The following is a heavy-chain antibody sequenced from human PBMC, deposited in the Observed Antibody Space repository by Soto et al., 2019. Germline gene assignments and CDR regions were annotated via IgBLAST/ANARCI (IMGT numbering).Heavy chain of an antibody. CDR3: ARGGRYTYGYGDCAYGMDG. J-gene: IGHJ6*04. Sequence: EVQVLESGGGLVQPGGSLRLSCAASGFSFGDYAMSWVRQAPGKGLEWVSGISGTGSRTSYADSVRGRFTISRDNVDNTLSLQMDSLRAEDTAVYYCARGGRYTYGYGDCAYGMDGWGEGATVTVSS. V-gene: IGHV3-23*01. CDR2: ISGTGSRT. CDR1: GFSFGDYA. D-gene: IGHD5-18*01.